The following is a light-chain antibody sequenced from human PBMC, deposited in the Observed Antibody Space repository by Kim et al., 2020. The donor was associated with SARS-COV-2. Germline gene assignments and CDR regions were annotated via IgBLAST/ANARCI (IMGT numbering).Light chain of an antibody. J-gene: IGKJ2*01. V-gene: IGKV1-5*03. CDR2: KAS. Sequence: SATTGGRVTITCRASQSVGSSLAWYQQRPGKAPKLLIYKASNLETGVPSRFSGSGSATQFTLTISSLQPDDSATYYCQQYNSYPENFGQGTKLEIK. CDR1: QSVGSS. CDR3: QQYNSYPEN.